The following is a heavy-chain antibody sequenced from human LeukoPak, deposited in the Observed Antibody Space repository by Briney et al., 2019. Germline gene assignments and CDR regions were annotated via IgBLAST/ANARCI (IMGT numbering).Heavy chain of an antibody. CDR3: ARSVYYDSSGYYDRDCFDY. CDR1: GGSISSSSYC. Sequence: PSETLSLTCTVSGGSISSSSYCWGWIRQPPGKGLEWIGSIYYSGSTYYNPSLKSRVTISVDTSKNQFSLKLSSVTAADTAVYYCARSVYYDSSGYYDRDCFDYWGQGTLVTVSS. V-gene: IGHV4-39*01. CDR2: IYYSGST. D-gene: IGHD3-22*01. J-gene: IGHJ4*02.